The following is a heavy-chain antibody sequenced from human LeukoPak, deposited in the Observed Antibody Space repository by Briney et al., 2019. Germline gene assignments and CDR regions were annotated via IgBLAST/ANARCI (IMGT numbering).Heavy chain of an antibody. J-gene: IGHJ5*02. Sequence: ASETLSLTCAVYGWSFNDYYWNWVRQPPGKGLEWIGEINARGDTNYNPSLKSRVTISVDSSKNQFSLTLTSMIAADTAIYYCATGQVPAARGYNWFDPWGQGTLVTVSS. D-gene: IGHD2-2*01. CDR2: INARGDT. CDR1: GWSFNDYY. CDR3: ATGQVPAARGYNWFDP. V-gene: IGHV4-34*01.